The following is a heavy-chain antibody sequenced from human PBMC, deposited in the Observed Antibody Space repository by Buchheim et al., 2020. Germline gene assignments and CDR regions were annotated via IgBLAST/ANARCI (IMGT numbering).Heavy chain of an antibody. Sequence: QVQLVESGGGLVKPGGSLRLSCAASGFTFSDYYMSWIRQAPGKGLEWVPYISSSSSYTNYADSVKGRFTISRDNAKNSLYLEMNSLRGEGTAVYYCARDRRQWLVSYYYGMDVWGQGTT. D-gene: IGHD6-19*01. CDR1: GFTFSDYY. CDR3: ARDRRQWLVSYYYGMDV. V-gene: IGHV3-11*06. CDR2: ISSSSSYT. J-gene: IGHJ6*02.